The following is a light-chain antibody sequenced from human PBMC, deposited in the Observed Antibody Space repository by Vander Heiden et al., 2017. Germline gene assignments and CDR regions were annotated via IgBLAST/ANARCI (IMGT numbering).Light chain of an antibody. CDR1: SRDVGGYNY. V-gene: IGLV2-8*01. Sequence: QSALTQPPSASGSPGQSVTISCTGTSRDVGGYNYVSWYQQPPGKAPKLLIYEVTKRPSGVPGRFSGPKSGNTASLTVSGLQADDEADYYCSSYAASNNGLFGRGTRLNVL. CDR3: SSYAASNNGL. J-gene: IGLJ2*01. CDR2: EVT.